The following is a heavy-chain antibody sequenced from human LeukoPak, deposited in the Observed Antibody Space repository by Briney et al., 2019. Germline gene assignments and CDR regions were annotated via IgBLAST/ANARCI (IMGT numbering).Heavy chain of an antibody. D-gene: IGHD5-12*01. CDR2: INPNSGGT. J-gene: IGHJ4*02. CDR1: GYTFTGYY. V-gene: IGHV1-2*02. Sequence: ASVKVSCKASGYTFTGYYMHWVRQAPGQGLEGMGWINPNSGGTNYAQKFQGRVTMTRDTSISTAYMELSRLRSDDTAVYYCARDLVDIVATTYIAFDYWGQGTLVTVSS. CDR3: ARDLVDIVATTYIAFDY.